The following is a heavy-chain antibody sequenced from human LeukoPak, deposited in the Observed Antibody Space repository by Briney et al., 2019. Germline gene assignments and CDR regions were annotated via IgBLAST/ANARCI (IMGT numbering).Heavy chain of an antibody. J-gene: IGHJ4*02. D-gene: IGHD3-16*02. Sequence: GGTLRLSCAASGFTFSSYGMSWVRQAPGKGLEWVSAVSSSGDTTYYADSVKGRFTISRDNSKNTLYLQMNSLRAEDTAVYYCARDLNDYVWGSYRRTPDYWGQGTLVTVSS. CDR3: ARDLNDYVWGSYRRTPDY. V-gene: IGHV3-23*01. CDR2: VSSSGDTT. CDR1: GFTFSSYG.